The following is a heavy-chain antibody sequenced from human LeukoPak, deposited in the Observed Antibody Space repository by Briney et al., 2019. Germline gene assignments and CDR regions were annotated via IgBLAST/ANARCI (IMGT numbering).Heavy chain of an antibody. J-gene: IGHJ4*02. CDR1: GYRFTNYW. CDR2: IDPSDSHI. CDR3: ARQGRGSYRRDFDY. V-gene: IGHV5-10-1*01. Sequence: GESLKISCQGSGYRFTNYWISWVRQMPGKGLEWMGRIDPSDSHINYSPSFQGHVTISVDKSISTAYLQWSSLRASDTAMYYCARQGRGSYRRDFDYWGQGTLVTVSS. D-gene: IGHD1-26*01.